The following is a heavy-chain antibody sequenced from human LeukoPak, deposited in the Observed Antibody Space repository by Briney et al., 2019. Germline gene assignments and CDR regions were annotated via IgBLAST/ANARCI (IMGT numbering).Heavy chain of an antibody. CDR2: IYYSGST. CDR1: GGSISGSSYY. Sequence: SETLSLTCTVSGGSISGSSYYWGWIRQPPGKGLEWIGSIYYSGSTYYNPSLKSRVTISVDTSKNQFSLKLSSVTAADTAVYYCARVAAGIGFFQHWGQGTLVTVSS. D-gene: IGHD6-13*01. CDR3: ARVAAGIGFFQH. V-gene: IGHV4-39*07. J-gene: IGHJ1*01.